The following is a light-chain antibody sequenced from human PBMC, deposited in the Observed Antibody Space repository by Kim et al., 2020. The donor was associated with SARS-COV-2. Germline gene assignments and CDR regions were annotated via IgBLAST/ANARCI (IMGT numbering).Light chain of an antibody. CDR3: QQSYNWPPLT. CDR2: DAT. CDR1: QNIKNK. Sequence: SPGERATLSCRASQNIKNKLVWYQQKPGQAPRLLIYDATTRATGIPARFIGSGSETDFTLTISSLQSEDLAVYFCQQSYNWPPLTFGQGTKVDIK. V-gene: IGKV3-15*01. J-gene: IGKJ1*01.